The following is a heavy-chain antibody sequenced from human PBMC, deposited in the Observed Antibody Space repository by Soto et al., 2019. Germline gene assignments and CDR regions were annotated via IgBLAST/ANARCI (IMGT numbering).Heavy chain of an antibody. Sequence: QVQLVESGGGVVQPGRSLRLSCAASGFTFSSYAMHWVRQAPGKGLEWVAVISDDGSNKYYADSVKGRFTISRDNSKNTLYLQMNSLRAEDTAVYYCAKDYGDYEVIDYWGQGTLVTVSS. J-gene: IGHJ4*02. V-gene: IGHV3-30-3*01. CDR2: ISDDGSNK. CDR1: GFTFSSYA. CDR3: AKDYGDYEVIDY. D-gene: IGHD4-17*01.